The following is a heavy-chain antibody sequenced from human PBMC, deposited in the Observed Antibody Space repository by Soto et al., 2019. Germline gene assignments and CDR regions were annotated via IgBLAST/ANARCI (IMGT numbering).Heavy chain of an antibody. CDR1: GGSISSGGYY. CDR2: IYYSGTT. J-gene: IGHJ4*02. V-gene: IGHV4-31*03. Sequence: QVQLQESGPGLVKPSQTLSLTCTVSGGSISSGGYYWSWIRQHPGKALEWIGYIYYSGTTYYNPSLKSRVTISVDTSKNQFSLKLSSVTAADTAVYYCAREGGIVGATAADYWGQGTLVTVSS. CDR3: AREGGIVGATAADY. D-gene: IGHD1-26*01.